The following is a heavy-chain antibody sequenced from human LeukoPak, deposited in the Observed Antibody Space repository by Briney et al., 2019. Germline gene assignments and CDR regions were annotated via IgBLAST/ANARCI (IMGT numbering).Heavy chain of an antibody. CDR1: GFTFSGYW. CDR3: ARGLTIFGVVNDAFDI. J-gene: IGHJ3*02. CDR2: INSDGSST. D-gene: IGHD3-3*01. V-gene: IGHV3-74*01. Sequence: PGGSLRLSCAASGFTFSGYWMHWVRQAPGKGLGWVSLINSDGSSTIYADSVKGRFTISRDNAKNTLYLQMNSLRAEDTAVYYCARGLTIFGVVNDAFDIWGQGTMVTVSS.